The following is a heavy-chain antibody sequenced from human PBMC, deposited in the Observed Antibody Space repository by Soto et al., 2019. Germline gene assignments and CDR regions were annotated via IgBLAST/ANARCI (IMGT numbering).Heavy chain of an antibody. CDR2: IYYSGST. D-gene: IGHD1-26*01. J-gene: IGHJ4*02. CDR1: GGSISSSSYY. CDR3: ARRQGIVGATFDY. Sequence: SETLSLTCTVSGGSISSSSYYWGWIRQPPGKGLEWIGSIYYSGSTYYNPSLKSRVTISVDTSKNQFSLKLSSVTAADTAVYYCARRQGIVGATFDYWGQGTLVTVSS. V-gene: IGHV4-39*01.